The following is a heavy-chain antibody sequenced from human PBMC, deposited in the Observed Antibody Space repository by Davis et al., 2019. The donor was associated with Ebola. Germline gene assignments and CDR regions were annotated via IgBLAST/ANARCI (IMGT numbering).Heavy chain of an antibody. J-gene: IGHJ4*02. D-gene: IGHD3-22*01. CDR3: AREAYYYDSSGYHRGGFDY. CDR2: IYYSGST. Sequence: MPSETLSLTCTVSGGSVSSGSYYWSWIRQPPGKGLEWIGYIYYSGSTNYNPSLKSRVTISVDTSKNQFSLKLSSVTAADTAVYYCAREAYYYDSSGYHRGGFDYWGQGTLVTVSS. V-gene: IGHV4-61*01. CDR1: GGSVSSGSYY.